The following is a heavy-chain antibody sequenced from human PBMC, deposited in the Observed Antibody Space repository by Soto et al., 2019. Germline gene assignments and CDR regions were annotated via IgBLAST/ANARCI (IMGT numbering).Heavy chain of an antibody. CDR2: IYYSGST. CDR1: GGSVSSGSYY. V-gene: IGHV4-61*01. CDR3: ARDRSRYCTNGVCHSAYNWFDP. J-gene: IGHJ5*02. Sequence: SETLSLTCTVSGGSVSSGSYYWSWIRQPPGKGLEWIGYIYYSGSTNYNPSLKSRVTISVDTSKNQFSLKLSSVTAADTAVYYCARDRSRYCTNGVCHSAYNWFDPWGQGTLVTVSS. D-gene: IGHD2-8*01.